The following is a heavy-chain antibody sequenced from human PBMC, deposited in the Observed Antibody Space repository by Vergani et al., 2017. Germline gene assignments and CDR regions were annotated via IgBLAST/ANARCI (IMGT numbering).Heavy chain of an antibody. CDR3: ARDSPFDWIAFDI. CDR1: GGTFSSYA. V-gene: IGHV1-69*04. Sequence: QVQLVQSGAEVKKPGSSVKVSCKASGGTFSSYAISWVRQAPGQGLEWMGRIIPILGIANYAQKFQGRVTITADKSTSTAYMELSSHISEDTAVYYCARDSPFDWIAFDIWGQGTMVTVSS. J-gene: IGHJ3*02. CDR2: IIPILGIA. D-gene: IGHD3-9*01.